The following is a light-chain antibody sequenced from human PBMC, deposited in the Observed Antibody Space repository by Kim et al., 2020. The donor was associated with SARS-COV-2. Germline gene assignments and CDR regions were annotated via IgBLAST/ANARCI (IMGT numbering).Light chain of an antibody. CDR1: SNNVGNQG. V-gene: IGLV10-54*01. CDR2: RNN. CDR3: SAWDSSLTAWV. Sequence: QAGLTQPPSVSKGLRQTATLTCTGNSNNVGNQGAAWLMPHRGHPPKLLSFRNNNRPSGISERLSASRSGNTASLTIYEVQPEDEADYYCSAWDSSLTAWVFGGGTQLTVL. J-gene: IGLJ3*02.